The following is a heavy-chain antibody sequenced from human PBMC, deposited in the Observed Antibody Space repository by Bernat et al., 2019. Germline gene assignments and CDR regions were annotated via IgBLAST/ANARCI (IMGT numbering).Heavy chain of an antibody. CDR3: ARDLASTAFWEFDY. V-gene: IGHV1-2*06. Sequence: QVQLAQPGAEVKKPGASVKVSCKASGYIFTDYFIQWVRQAPGQGLEWMGRINSDTGVTTYTQKFKGRVTMTRDTSISTAYMELSSLTSDDTAVHYCARDLASTAFWEFDYWGRGTQVTVSS. CDR1: GYIFTDYF. CDR2: INSDTGVT. D-gene: IGHD2-21*02. J-gene: IGHJ4*02.